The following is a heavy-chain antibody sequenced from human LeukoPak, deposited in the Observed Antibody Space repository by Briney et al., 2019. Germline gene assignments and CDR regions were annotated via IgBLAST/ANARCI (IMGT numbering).Heavy chain of an antibody. D-gene: IGHD3-10*01. CDR1: GGTFSSYA. V-gene: IGHV1-69*13. CDR3: ARGVTYYGSGSPLDY. CDR2: ISPMFGTA. J-gene: IGHJ4*02. Sequence: ASVKVSCKASGGTFSSYAISWVRQAPGQGLEWMGGISPMFGTANYAQRFQGRVTITADESTSTAYLELSSLRSEDTAVYYCARGVTYYGSGSPLDYWGQGIQVTVSS.